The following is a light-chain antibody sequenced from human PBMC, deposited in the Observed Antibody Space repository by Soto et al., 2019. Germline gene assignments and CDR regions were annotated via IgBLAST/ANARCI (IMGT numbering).Light chain of an antibody. Sequence: DIRITQSPSSLSASIGDRVTITCRASQGISSYLAWYQQKPGKVPKLLIYAASTLQSGVPSRFSGSGSGTDFTLTISSLQPEDVATYYCQKFNSVPHTFGQGTKLEIK. CDR3: QKFNSVPHT. V-gene: IGKV1-27*01. CDR2: AAS. CDR1: QGISSY. J-gene: IGKJ2*01.